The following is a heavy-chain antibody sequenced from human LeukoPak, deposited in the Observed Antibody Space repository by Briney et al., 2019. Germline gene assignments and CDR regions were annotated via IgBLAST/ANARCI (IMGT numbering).Heavy chain of an antibody. CDR2: ISAYSDDT. CDR1: GYTFTNYG. J-gene: IGHJ4*02. Sequence: GASVKVSCKASGYTFTNYGISWVRRAPGQGLEWMGWISAYSDDTNYAQKFQGRVTMTTDSSTSTAYMELRSLRSDDTALYYCARDLYDSSGYYSTRFDHWGQGTLVTVSS. CDR3: ARDLYDSSGYYSTRFDH. D-gene: IGHD3-22*01. V-gene: IGHV1-18*01.